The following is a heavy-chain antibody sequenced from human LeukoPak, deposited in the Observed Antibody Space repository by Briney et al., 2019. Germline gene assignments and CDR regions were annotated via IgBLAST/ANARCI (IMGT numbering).Heavy chain of an antibody. Sequence: ASVKVSCKASGYTFTSYGISWVRQAPGQGLEWMGWISAYNGNTNYAQKLQGRVTMTTDTSTSTAYMVLRSLRSDDTAVYYCARDREWFGESSFDYWGQGTLVTVSS. CDR1: GYTFTSYG. CDR3: ARDREWFGESSFDY. D-gene: IGHD3-10*01. J-gene: IGHJ4*02. V-gene: IGHV1-18*01. CDR2: ISAYNGNT.